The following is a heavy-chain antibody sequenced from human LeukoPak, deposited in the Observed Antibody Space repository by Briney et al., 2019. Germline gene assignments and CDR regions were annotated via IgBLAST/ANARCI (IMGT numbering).Heavy chain of an antibody. CDR1: GFTFSSYG. J-gene: IGHJ4*02. Sequence: PGGSLRLSCAASGFTFSSYGMHWVRQAPGKGLEWVAVISYDGSNKYYADSVKGRFTISRDNSKNTLYLQMNSLRAEDTAVYYCARDRAHNSWSDYWGQGTLVTVSS. D-gene: IGHD6-13*01. CDR2: ISYDGSNK. V-gene: IGHV3-30*03. CDR3: ARDRAHNSWSDY.